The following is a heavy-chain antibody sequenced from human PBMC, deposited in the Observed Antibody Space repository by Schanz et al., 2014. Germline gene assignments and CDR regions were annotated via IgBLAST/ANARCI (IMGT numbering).Heavy chain of an antibody. CDR1: GFTFSSYA. D-gene: IGHD2-2*02. J-gene: IGHJ6*03. CDR3: AGTYCSSTSCYTGYYYMDV. V-gene: IGHV3-30-3*01. CDR2: ISYDGSLK. Sequence: QVQLVESGGGVVRPGGSLRLSCAASGFTFSSYAVDWIRQAPGQGLEWVSFISYDGSLKSYLDSVKGRFTISRDNSKNTLDLQMNSLRAEDTAVYYCAGTYCSSTSCYTGYYYMDVWGKGTTVTVSS.